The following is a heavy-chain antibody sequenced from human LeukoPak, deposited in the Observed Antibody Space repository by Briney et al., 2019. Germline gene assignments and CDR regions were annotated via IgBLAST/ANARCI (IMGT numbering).Heavy chain of an antibody. CDR1: GYSISSGYY. CDR2: IYHSGST. Sequence: SETLSLTCSVSGYSISSGYYWGWLRQPPGKGLEWIGNIYHSGSTDYNPSLKSRVTISVDTSKNQFSLKLSSVTAADTAVYYCARAGSSAFDIWGQGTTVTVSS. J-gene: IGHJ3*02. D-gene: IGHD2-2*01. CDR3: ARAGSSAFDI. V-gene: IGHV4-38-2*02.